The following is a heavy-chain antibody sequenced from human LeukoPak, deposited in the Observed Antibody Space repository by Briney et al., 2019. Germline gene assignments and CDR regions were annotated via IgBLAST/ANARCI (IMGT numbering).Heavy chain of an antibody. D-gene: IGHD3-22*01. Sequence: AGGSLRLSCAASGFTFSSYWMSWVRQAPGKGLEWVANIKQGGSEKYYVDSVKGRFTISRDNAKNTLYLQMNSLRAEDTAVYYCARVGIVVAIDAFDIWGQGTMVTVSS. J-gene: IGHJ3*02. CDR2: IKQGGSEK. V-gene: IGHV3-7*01. CDR3: ARVGIVVAIDAFDI. CDR1: GFTFSSYW.